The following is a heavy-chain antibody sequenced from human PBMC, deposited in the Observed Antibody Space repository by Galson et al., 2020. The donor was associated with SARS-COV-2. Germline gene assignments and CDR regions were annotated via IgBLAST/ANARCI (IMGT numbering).Heavy chain of an antibody. CDR2: MNPKSGTT. J-gene: IGHJ5*02. CDR1: GYTFTNYD. CDR3: ARVWERGFSYGNWFDP. Sequence: ASVKVSCKASGYTFTNYDINWVRQATGEGLEWMGWMNPKSGTTGYVQRFQGRVTMTRDTSTSTAYMELSSLRSEDTAVYYCARVWERGFSYGNWFDPWGQGTLVTVSS. D-gene: IGHD5-18*01. V-gene: IGHV1-8*01.